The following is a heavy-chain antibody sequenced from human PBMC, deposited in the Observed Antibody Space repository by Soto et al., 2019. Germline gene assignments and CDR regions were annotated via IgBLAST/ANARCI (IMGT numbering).Heavy chain of an antibody. CDR3: ARISRVPAKGRNSGMDV. D-gene: IGHD2-15*01. Sequence: GESLKISCNCSGYTFTDYWIAWVRQMPGKGLEWMGMIYPGDSDTRYSPSFQGQGTISADKSMTTAYLQWNSLKASDTAMYYCARISRVPAKGRNSGMDVWGQGTTVTVSS. J-gene: IGHJ6*02. CDR2: IYPGDSDT. CDR1: GYTFTDYW. V-gene: IGHV5-51*01.